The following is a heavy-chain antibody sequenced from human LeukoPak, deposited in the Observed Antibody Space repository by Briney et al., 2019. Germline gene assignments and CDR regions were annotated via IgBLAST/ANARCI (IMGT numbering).Heavy chain of an antibody. V-gene: IGHV4-59*01. CDR2: IYYRGST. CDR3: ERSHGGY. Sequence: SETLSLTCTVSGGSITGYYWSWFRRPPGEGLEWIGYIYYRGSTRYNPSLKSRVTISVDTSKNQFSLKLSSVTAADTAVYYCERSHGGYWGQGTLVTVSS. CDR1: GGSITGYY. J-gene: IGHJ4*02. D-gene: IGHD3-16*01.